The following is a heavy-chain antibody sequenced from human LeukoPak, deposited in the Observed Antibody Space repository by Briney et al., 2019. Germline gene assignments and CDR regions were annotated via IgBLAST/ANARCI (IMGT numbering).Heavy chain of an antibody. CDR1: GYTFTSYG. CDR2: ISAYNGNT. D-gene: IGHD3-9*01. V-gene: IGHV1-18*01. CDR3: ARVYYDILTGYYEDY. J-gene: IGHJ4*02. Sequence: GASVKVSCKASGYTFTSYGISWVRQAPGRGLEWMGWISAYNGNTNYAQKLQGRVTMTTDTSTSTAYMELRSLRSDDTAVYYCARVYYDILTGYYEDYWGQGTLVTVSS.